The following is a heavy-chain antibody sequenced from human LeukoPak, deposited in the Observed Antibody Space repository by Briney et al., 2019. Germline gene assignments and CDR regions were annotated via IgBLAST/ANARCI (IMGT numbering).Heavy chain of an antibody. V-gene: IGHV4-34*01. D-gene: IGHD3-10*01. J-gene: IGHJ4*02. CDR1: GGSFSGYY. CDR2: INHSGST. CDR3: ARGRDWTGYYGSGTGYYFDY. Sequence: SETLSLTCAVYGGSFSGYYWSWIRQPPGKGLEWIGEINHSGSTNYNPSLKSRVTISVDTSKNQFSLKLSSVTAADTAVYYCARGRDWTGYYGSGTGYYFDYWGQGTLVTVSS.